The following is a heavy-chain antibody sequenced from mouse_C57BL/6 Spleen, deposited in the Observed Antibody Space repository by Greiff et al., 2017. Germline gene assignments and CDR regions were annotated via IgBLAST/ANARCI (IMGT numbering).Heavy chain of an antibody. CDR2: IDPSDSYT. D-gene: IGHD1-1*01. Sequence: VQLQQPGAELVRPGTSVKLSCKASGYTFTSYWMHWVKQRPGQGLEWIGVIDPSDSYTNYNQKFKGKATLTVDTSSSTAYMQLSSLTSEDSAVYYGARGGGGSSYGFAYWGQGTLVTVSA. J-gene: IGHJ3*01. CDR1: GYTFTSYW. CDR3: ARGGGGSSYGFAY. V-gene: IGHV1-59*01.